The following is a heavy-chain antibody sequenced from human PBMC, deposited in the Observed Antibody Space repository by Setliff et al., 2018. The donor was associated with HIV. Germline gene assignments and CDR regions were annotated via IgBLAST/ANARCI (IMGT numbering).Heavy chain of an antibody. CDR2: INAGNGNT. J-gene: IGHJ6*03. V-gene: IGHV1-3*03. D-gene: IGHD6-19*01. CDR3: ARGGSGWPGYYYYHMDV. Sequence: ASVKVSCKAPGYTFTSYAVHWVRQAPGQRLEWMAWINAGNGNTKYSQEFQGRVTITRDTSASTAYMELSSLRSEDMAVYYCARGGSGWPGYYYYHMDVWGKGTTVTVSS. CDR1: GYTFTSYA.